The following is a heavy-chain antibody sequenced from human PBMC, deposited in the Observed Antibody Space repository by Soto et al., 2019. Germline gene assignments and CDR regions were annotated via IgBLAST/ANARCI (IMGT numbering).Heavy chain of an antibody. CDR2: IIPIFGTA. V-gene: IGHV1-69*12. D-gene: IGHD2-15*01. CDR3: ARDGCPLGSCSGVRGWYFDL. CDR1: GGTFSSYA. J-gene: IGHJ2*01. Sequence: QVQLVQSGAEVKKPGSSVKVSCKASGGTFSSYAISWVRQAPGQGLEWMGGIIPIFGTANYAQKFQGRVTITADESTSTAYMELSSLRSEDTAVYYCARDGCPLGSCSGVRGWYFDLWGRGTLVTVSS.